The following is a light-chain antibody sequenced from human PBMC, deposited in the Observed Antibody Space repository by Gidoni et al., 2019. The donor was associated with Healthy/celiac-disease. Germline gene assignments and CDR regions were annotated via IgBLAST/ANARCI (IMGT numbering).Light chain of an antibody. CDR3: QQLNSYPP. J-gene: IGKJ4*02. V-gene: IGKV1-9*01. CDR2: AAS. Sequence: DIQLTQSPSFLSASVGDRVTFTCWASQCINSYLAWYQQKPGKAPKLLIYAASTLQSGVPSRFSGSGSGTEFTLTISSLQTEDFATYYCQQLNSYPPFGGGTKVEIK. CDR1: QCINSY.